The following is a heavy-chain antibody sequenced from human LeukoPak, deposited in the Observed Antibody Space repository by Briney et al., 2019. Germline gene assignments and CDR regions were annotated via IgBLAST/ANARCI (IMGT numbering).Heavy chain of an antibody. CDR3: ARKYYYYDSSGYPDY. CDR1: GFTFSDYY. Sequence: GGSLRLSCAASGFTFSDYYMSWIRQAPGMGLEWVSYISSSSSYTNYADSVKGRFTISRDNAKNSLYLQMNSLRAEDTAVYYCARKYYYYDSSGYPDYWGQGTLVTVSS. D-gene: IGHD3-22*01. V-gene: IGHV3-11*03. J-gene: IGHJ4*02. CDR2: ISSSSSYT.